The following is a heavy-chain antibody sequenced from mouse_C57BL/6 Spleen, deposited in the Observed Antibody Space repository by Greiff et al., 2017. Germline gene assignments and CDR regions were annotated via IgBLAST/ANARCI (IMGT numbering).Heavy chain of an antibody. J-gene: IGHJ3*01. V-gene: IGHV14-1*01. CDR2: IDPEDGDT. Sequence: VQLQQSGAELVRPGASVKLSCTASGFNIKDYYMHWVKQRPEQGLEWIGWIDPEDGDTEYAPKFQGKATMTADTSSNTAYLQLSSLTSEDTAVXYRTTGYYSNPAWFAYWGQGTLVTVSA. D-gene: IGHD2-5*01. CDR3: TTGYYSNPAWFAY. CDR1: GFNIKDYY.